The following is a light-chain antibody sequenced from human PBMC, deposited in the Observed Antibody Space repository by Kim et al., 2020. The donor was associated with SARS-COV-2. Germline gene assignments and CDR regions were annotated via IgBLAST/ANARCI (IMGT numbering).Light chain of an antibody. V-gene: IGKV3-11*01. CDR2: EAA. CDR1: HSSGIS. CDR3: QQHSKWPPAPC. Sequence: GEGDTSDSRASHSSGISLAGYEQTRGQAPRLLIYEAAIRATGIPDRFSGSGYGTDFTLTSGGLDPEDFGVDYGQQHSKWPPAPCIGGGTKVDIK. J-gene: IGKJ4*01.